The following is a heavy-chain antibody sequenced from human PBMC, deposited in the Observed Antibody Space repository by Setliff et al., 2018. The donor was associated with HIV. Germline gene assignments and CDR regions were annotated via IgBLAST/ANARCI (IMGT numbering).Heavy chain of an antibody. V-gene: IGHV1-2*02. J-gene: IGHJ4*02. D-gene: IGHD3-10*01. CDR3: AREGSPIYYFDY. CDR1: GYLFTGYY. CDR2: INVNSGGT. Sequence: CKASGYLFTGYYMHWVRQAPGQGLEWMGWINVNSGGTKYAQKFQGRVTMTRDTSISTAYMEVSSLRSDDTAVYYCAREGSPIYYFDYWSQGTLVTVSS.